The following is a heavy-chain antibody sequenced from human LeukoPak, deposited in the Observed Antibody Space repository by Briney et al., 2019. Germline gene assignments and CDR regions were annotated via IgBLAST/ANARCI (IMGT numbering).Heavy chain of an antibody. CDR1: GFTFSIFE. Sequence: GGSLRLSCAASGFTFSIFEMKWVRQAPGKGLEWVSHISSSGSSIYYADSVKGRFTISRDNAKNSLYLQMNSLRAEDTAVYYCAREGKAADRGKLIDYWGQGTLVTVSS. D-gene: IGHD6-13*01. CDR2: ISSSGSSI. V-gene: IGHV3-48*03. J-gene: IGHJ4*02. CDR3: AREGKAADRGKLIDY.